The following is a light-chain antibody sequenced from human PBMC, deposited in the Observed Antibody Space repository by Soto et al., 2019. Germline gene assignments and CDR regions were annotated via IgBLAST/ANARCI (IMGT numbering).Light chain of an antibody. V-gene: IGKV3-15*01. CDR2: SAS. J-gene: IGKJ1*01. Sequence: EIVMTQSPGTLSVSPGETATLSCRASPRVGINLAWYQQKPGQAPRLLIYSASTRASGIPDRFSGSGSGTEFTLTISSLQSEDFAFFYCQQYDGRPRTFGQGTKVEIK. CDR1: PRVGIN. CDR3: QQYDGRPRT.